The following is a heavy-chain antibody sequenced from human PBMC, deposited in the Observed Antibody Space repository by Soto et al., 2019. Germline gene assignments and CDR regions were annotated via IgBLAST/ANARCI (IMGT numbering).Heavy chain of an antibody. Sequence: SETLSLTCTVSGGSISSYYWSWIRQPPGKGLEWIGYIYYSGSTNYNPSLKSRVTISVDTSKNQFSLKLSSVTAADTAVYYCAGSDIVFGGNMDVWGKGTTVTVSS. D-gene: IGHD2-15*01. CDR1: GGSISSYY. V-gene: IGHV4-59*01. CDR2: IYYSGST. CDR3: AGSDIVFGGNMDV. J-gene: IGHJ6*03.